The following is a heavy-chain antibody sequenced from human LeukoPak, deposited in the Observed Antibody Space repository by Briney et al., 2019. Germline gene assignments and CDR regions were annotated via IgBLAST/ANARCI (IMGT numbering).Heavy chain of an antibody. CDR1: GFTFSSYA. V-gene: IGHV3-30*04. CDR2: ISYDGTNE. Sequence: GGSLRLSCAASGFTFSSYAMHWVRQAPGKGLEWVAVISYDGTNEYSADSVKGRFTISRDNSKNTLYLQMNSLRVEDTAVYYCARNFYDSGSYYPPWYWGQGVLVTVSS. D-gene: IGHD3-10*01. J-gene: IGHJ4*02. CDR3: ARNFYDSGSYYPPWY.